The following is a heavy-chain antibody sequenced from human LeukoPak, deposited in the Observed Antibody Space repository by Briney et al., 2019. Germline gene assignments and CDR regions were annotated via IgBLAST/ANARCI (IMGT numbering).Heavy chain of an antibody. CDR3: AKPPPGFRTERITMIVAFDY. CDR1: GFTFSSYA. V-gene: IGHV3-23*01. Sequence: GGSLRLSCAASGFTFSSYAMSWVRQAPGKGLEWVSAISGSGGSTYYAASVKGRFTISRDNSKNTLYLQMNSLRAEDTAVYYCAKPPPGFRTERITMIVAFDYWGQGTLVTVSS. D-gene: IGHD3-22*01. J-gene: IGHJ4*02. CDR2: ISGSGGST.